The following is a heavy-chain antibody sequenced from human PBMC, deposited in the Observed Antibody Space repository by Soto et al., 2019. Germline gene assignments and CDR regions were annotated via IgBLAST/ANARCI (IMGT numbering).Heavy chain of an antibody. D-gene: IGHD5-18*01. V-gene: IGHV3-23*01. CDR3: AKEEKDTAMALYYYYYGMDV. CDR2: ISGSGGST. J-gene: IGHJ6*02. Sequence: PGGSLRLSCAASGFTFSSYAMSWVRQAPGKGLEWVSAISGSGGSTYYADSVKGRFTISRDNSKNTLYLQMNSLRAEDTAVYYCAKEEKDTAMALYYYYYGMDVWGQGTTVTVSS. CDR1: GFTFSSYA.